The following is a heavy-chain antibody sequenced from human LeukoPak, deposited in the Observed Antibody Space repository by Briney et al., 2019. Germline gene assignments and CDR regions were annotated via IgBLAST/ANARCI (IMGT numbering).Heavy chain of an antibody. CDR3: AREGGDYGGKSDYYGMDV. CDR2: IIPIFGTA. CDR1: GGTFSSYA. Sequence: ASVKVSCKASGGTFSSYAISWVRQAPGQGLEWMGGIIPIFGTANYAQKFQGRVTITADESRSTAYMELSSLRSEDTAVYYCAREGGDYGGKSDYYGMDVWGQGTTVTVSS. D-gene: IGHD4-23*01. V-gene: IGHV1-69*13. J-gene: IGHJ6*02.